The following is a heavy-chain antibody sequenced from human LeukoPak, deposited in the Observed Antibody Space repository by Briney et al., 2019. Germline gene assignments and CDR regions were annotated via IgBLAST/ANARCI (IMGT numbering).Heavy chain of an antibody. CDR3: ASIERGDAFDI. V-gene: IGHV4-38-2*02. Sequence: SETLSLTCNVSGYSISSGYYWGWIRQPPGKGLEWIGNIYHSGSTYYNPSLKSRVTISVDRSKNQFSLKLSSVTAADTAVYYCASIERGDAFDIWGQGTMVTVSS. CDR1: GYSISSGYY. D-gene: IGHD3-16*02. J-gene: IGHJ3*02. CDR2: IYHSGST.